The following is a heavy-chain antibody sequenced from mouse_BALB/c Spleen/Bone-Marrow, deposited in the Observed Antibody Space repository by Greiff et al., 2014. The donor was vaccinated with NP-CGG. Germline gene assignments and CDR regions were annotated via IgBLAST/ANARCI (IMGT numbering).Heavy chain of an antibody. V-gene: IGHV1S126*01. Sequence: QVQLKESGAELVRPGASVKVSCKASGYTFINYWINWVRQRPGQGLEWIGNIYPSDSYTNYNQKFKDKATLTVDKSSSTAYMQPSSPTSEDSAVYYCTRMYYNYYAMDYWGQGTSVTVSS. CDR2: IYPSDSYT. CDR3: TRMYYNYYAMDY. CDR1: GYTFINYW. J-gene: IGHJ4*01. D-gene: IGHD1-3*01.